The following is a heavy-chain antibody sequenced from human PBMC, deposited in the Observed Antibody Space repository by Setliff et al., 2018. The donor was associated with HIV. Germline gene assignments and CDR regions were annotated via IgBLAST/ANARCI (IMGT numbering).Heavy chain of an antibody. V-gene: IGHV4-39*07. CDR3: TRPRVPYDFWSGPGV. J-gene: IGHJ4*02. D-gene: IGHD3-3*01. CDR2: IYYSGST. Sequence: SETLSLTCTVSGGSISSSSYYWGWIRQPPGKGLEWIGSIYYSGSTNYNPSLKSRVTISVDTSKNQFSLKLSSVTAADTAVYYCTRPRVPYDFWSGPGVWGQGTLVTVSS. CDR1: GGSISSSSYY.